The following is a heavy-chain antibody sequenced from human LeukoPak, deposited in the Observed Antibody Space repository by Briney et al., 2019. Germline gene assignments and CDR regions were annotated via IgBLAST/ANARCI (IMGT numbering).Heavy chain of an antibody. CDR2: IYHSGST. D-gene: IGHD6-13*01. CDR1: GGSISSGGYY. V-gene: IGHV4-30-2*01. J-gene: IGHJ6*03. Sequence: SETLSLTCTVSGGSISSGGYYWSWIWQPPGKGLERIGYIYHSGSTYYNPSLKSRVTISVDRSKNQFSLKLSSVTAADTAVYYCARVGSVAAAGYYYYYMDVWGKGTTVTVSS. CDR3: ARVGSVAAAGYYYYYMDV.